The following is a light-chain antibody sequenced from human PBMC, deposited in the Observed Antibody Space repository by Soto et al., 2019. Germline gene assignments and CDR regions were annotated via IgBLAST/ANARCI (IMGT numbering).Light chain of an antibody. Sequence: EIVLTQSPGTLSLSPGERATLSCRASQSVSSSYLAWYQQKPGQAPRLLIYGASSRATGIPDRFSGSESGTDFTLTISRLKPEDFAVYDCQQYGSSPPWTIGQGTKVEIK. V-gene: IGKV3-20*01. J-gene: IGKJ1*01. CDR1: QSVSSSY. CDR2: GAS. CDR3: QQYGSSPPWT.